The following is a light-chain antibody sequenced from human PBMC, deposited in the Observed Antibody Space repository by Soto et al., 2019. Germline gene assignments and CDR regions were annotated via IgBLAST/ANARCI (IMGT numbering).Light chain of an antibody. V-gene: IGKV3-20*01. J-gene: IGKJ2*01. CDR1: ESVNRNY. Sequence: EIVLTQSPGTRSLSPGERATLSCKASESVNRNYLAWYQQKPGQAPRLLIYGASTRASGIPDRFSGSGSGTDFTLTISALEPEDFAVYYCQRYGTSRGTFGQGTKLEIK. CDR2: GAS. CDR3: QRYGTSRGT.